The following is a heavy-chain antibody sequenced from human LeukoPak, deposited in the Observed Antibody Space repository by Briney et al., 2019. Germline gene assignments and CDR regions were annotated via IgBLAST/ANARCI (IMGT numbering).Heavy chain of an antibody. V-gene: IGHV3-23*01. CDR1: GFTFSAYA. D-gene: IGHD4-17*01. CDR2: ISRSGSST. J-gene: IGHJ6*02. CDR3: TKKRLNRLGFYYGIDV. Sequence: GGSLRLSCAASGFTFSAYAMTWVRQAPGKGLDCVSVISRSGSSTHYADSVKGRFTTSRDNSKNMLYLQMNSLRAEDTAIYYCTKKRLNRLGFYYGIDVWGQGTTVTVSS.